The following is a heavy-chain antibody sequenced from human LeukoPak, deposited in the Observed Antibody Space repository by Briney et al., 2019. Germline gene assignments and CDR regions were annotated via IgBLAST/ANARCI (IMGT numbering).Heavy chain of an antibody. J-gene: IGHJ3*02. CDR3: ARGYCSGGSCYKLNACDI. Sequence: GGSLRLSCSASGFRFSRQALHWVRQAPGKGLEYVSAISSNGGSTHYADSVKGRFIISRDNSKNTLYLQMSSLRAEDTAVYYCARGYCSGGSCYKLNACDIWGQGTMVTVSS. D-gene: IGHD2-15*01. CDR1: GFRFSRQA. V-gene: IGHV3-64*04. CDR2: ISSNGGST.